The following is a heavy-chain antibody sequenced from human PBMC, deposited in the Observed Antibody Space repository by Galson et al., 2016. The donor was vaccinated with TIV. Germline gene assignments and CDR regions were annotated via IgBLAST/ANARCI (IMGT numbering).Heavy chain of an antibody. D-gene: IGHD4-23*01. J-gene: IGHJ4*02. CDR2: FNPDSGAT. V-gene: IGHV1-2*02. Sequence: SVKVSCKASGYIFINYYIHWVRQAPGQGLEWLGWFNPDSGATQYAQKFQGRVTMTRDTSISTAYMELRRLISDDTAVYYCARVNSARAFDYWGQGTQVTVSS. CDR3: ARVNSARAFDY. CDR1: GYIFINYY.